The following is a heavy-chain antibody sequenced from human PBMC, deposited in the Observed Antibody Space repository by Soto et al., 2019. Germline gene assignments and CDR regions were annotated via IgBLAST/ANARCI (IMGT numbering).Heavy chain of an antibody. V-gene: IGHV2-5*02. D-gene: IGHD3-3*01. CDR1: GFSLTTSGVG. CDR2: IYWDDDK. CDR3: AHRVLRTVFGVVTTTSIYFDF. J-gene: IGHJ4*02. Sequence: QITLNESGPAQVKPRQTLTLTCTFSGFSLTTSGVGVGWIRQSPGRAPEWLALIYWDDDKRYSPSLKSRLTSTKDASKNLVVLTMADLDPADTATYYCAHRVLRTVFGVVTTTSIYFDFWGQGTPVAVAS.